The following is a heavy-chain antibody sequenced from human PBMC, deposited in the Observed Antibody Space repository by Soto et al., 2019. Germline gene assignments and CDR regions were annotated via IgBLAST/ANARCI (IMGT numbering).Heavy chain of an antibody. CDR2: ISGDGGSTL. CDR1: GFTFSDHY. V-gene: IGHV3-11*01. J-gene: IGHJ6*02. CDR3: ARDRQPSSYIGLDV. D-gene: IGHD4-4*01. Sequence: QVQVVESGGGLVYPGGSLRLSCEASGFTFSDHYMSWVRQAPGKGLEWISHISGDGGSTLAYADSVKGRFTISRDNANNSLYLQLNSLRAEDTAVYYCARDRQPSSYIGLDVWGQGTTVTVSS.